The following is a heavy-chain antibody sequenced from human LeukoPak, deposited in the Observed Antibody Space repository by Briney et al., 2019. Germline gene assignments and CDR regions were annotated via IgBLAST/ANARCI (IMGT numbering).Heavy chain of an antibody. D-gene: IGHD1-26*01. CDR2: IYHGGST. Sequence: SETLSLTCSVSGYSISSGYYWGWIRQPPGKGLEWIGNIYHGGSTYYNPSLKSRATVSAETSKNQFSLELTSVTAADTAVYYCARVNEYRGDPDYWGQGTLVTVSS. CDR3: ARVNEYRGDPDY. J-gene: IGHJ4*02. CDR1: GYSISSGYY. V-gene: IGHV4-38-2*02.